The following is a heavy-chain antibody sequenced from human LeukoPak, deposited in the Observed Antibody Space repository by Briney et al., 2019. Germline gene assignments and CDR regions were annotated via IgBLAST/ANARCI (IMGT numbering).Heavy chain of an antibody. D-gene: IGHD2-21*01. Sequence: PGGSLRLSCAASGFTFSSYTMNWVRQAPGKGLEWVSDISSSGSYTDYADSVKGRFTISRDNAKNSLFLHMNSLRAEDTAVYYCARSLIADGAFDIWGQGTMVTVSS. CDR1: GFTFSSYT. CDR2: ISSSGSYT. J-gene: IGHJ3*02. V-gene: IGHV3-21*01. CDR3: ARSLIADGAFDI.